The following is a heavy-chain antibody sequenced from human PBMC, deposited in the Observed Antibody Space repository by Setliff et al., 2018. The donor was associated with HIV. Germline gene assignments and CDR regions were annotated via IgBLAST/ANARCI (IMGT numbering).Heavy chain of an antibody. CDR1: GYTFTDNY. J-gene: IGHJ3*02. CDR3: ARGYIHVFDI. V-gene: IGHV1-2*02. Sequence: ASVKVSCKASGYTFTDNYIHWVRQAPGQGLEWMAWINSASGGTNYAQNFQGRVTVTRDTSINTVYLEVNGLKSDDTAVYYGARGYIHVFDIWGQGTMVTVSS. CDR2: INSASGGT. D-gene: IGHD5-18*01.